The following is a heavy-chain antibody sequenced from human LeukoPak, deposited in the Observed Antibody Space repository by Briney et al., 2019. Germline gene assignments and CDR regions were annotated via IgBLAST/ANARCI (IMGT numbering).Heavy chain of an antibody. CDR1: GGTFSSYA. J-gene: IGHJ4*02. Sequence: SVKVSCKASGGTFSSYAISWVRQAPGQGLEWMGGIIPIFGTANYAQKFQGRVTITADESTSTAYMELSSLGSEDTAVYYCARGVVGDPYRFDYWGQGTLVTVSS. D-gene: IGHD3-10*01. CDR2: IIPIFGTA. V-gene: IGHV1-69*13. CDR3: ARGVVGDPYRFDY.